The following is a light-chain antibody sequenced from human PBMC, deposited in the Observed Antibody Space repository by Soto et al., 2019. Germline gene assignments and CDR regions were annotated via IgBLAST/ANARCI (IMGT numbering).Light chain of an antibody. V-gene: IGLV4-69*01. CDR3: QTWGTGIHV. CDR2: LNSDGSH. Sequence: QPVLTQSPSASASLGASVKLTCTLSSGHSSYAIAWHQQQPEKGPRYLMKLNSDGSHNKGDGIPDRFSGSSSGAERYLIISSLQSEDEADYYCQTWGTGIHVFGTGTKLTVL. CDR1: SGHSSYA. J-gene: IGLJ1*01.